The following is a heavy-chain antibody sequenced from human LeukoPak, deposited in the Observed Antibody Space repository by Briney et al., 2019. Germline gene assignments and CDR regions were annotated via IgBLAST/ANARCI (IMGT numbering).Heavy chain of an antibody. D-gene: IGHD3-10*01. V-gene: IGHV3-9*01. J-gene: IGHJ4*02. Sequence: PGRSLRLSCAASGFTFDDYAMHWVRQAPGKGLEWVSGISWNSGSIGYADSVKGRFTISRDNAKNSLYLQMNSLRAEDTALYYCAKEGVRGVYFDYWGQGTLATVSS. CDR2: ISWNSGSI. CDR3: AKEGVRGVYFDY. CDR1: GFTFDDYA.